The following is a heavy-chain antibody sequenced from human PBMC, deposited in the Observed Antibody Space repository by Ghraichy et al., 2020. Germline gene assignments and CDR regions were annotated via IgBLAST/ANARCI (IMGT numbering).Heavy chain of an antibody. V-gene: IGHV4-39*01. CDR3: ARQSSGLYWGGAGMDV. CDR2: IYYTGTT. D-gene: IGHD6-19*01. Sequence: SETLSLTCGVSGDSITSYNYHWGWVRQPPGKGLEWIGTIYYTGTTYYNPSLQSRLTMSVDTSKNQFSLKLTSVTATDSAVYYCARQSSGLYWGGAGMDVWGQGATVIVS. J-gene: IGHJ6*02. CDR1: GDSITSYNYH.